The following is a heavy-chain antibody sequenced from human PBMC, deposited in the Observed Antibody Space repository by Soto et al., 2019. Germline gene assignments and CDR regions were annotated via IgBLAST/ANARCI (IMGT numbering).Heavy chain of an antibody. D-gene: IGHD3-16*01. Sequence: PSETLSLTCAVSGYSITNGYYWGWIRQPPGMGLEWIGSIYHSGSTSYNPSLRSRVTISVVTSKNQFSLELRSVTAADTAMYYCAKVGGGGPVTEAIGRLDSWGQGTQVTVSS. CDR3: AKVGGGGPVTEAIGRLDS. J-gene: IGHJ4*02. CDR2: IYHSGST. CDR1: GYSITNGYY. V-gene: IGHV4-38-2*01.